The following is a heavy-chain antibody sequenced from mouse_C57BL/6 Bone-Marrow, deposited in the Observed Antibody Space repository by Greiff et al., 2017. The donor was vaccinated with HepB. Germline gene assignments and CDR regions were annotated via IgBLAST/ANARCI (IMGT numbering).Heavy chain of an antibody. CDR3: AWGPYSQEPFYY. D-gene: IGHD2-12*01. V-gene: IGHV1-52*01. Sequence: QVQLKQPGAELVRPGSSVKLSCKASGYTFTSYWMHWVKQRPIQGLEWIGNIDPSDSETHYNQKFKDKATLTVDKSSSPAYMQLSSLTSEDSAVYYCAWGPYSQEPFYYWGQGTTLTVSS. J-gene: IGHJ2*01. CDR2: IDPSDSET. CDR1: GYTFTSYW.